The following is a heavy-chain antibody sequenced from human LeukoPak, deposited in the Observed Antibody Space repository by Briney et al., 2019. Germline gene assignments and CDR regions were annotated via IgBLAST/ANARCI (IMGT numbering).Heavy chain of an antibody. D-gene: IGHD1-20*01. J-gene: IGHJ6*02. CDR2: INHSGST. CDR3: ARDRYNWNRPYYYGMDV. V-gene: IGHV4-34*01. Sequence: PSETLSLTCVVYGGSFSGYYWSWIRQPPGKGLEWIGEINHSGSTNYNPSLKSRVTISVDTSKNQFSLKLSSVTAADTAVYYCARDRYNWNRPYYYGMDVWGQGTTVTVSS. CDR1: GGSFSGYY.